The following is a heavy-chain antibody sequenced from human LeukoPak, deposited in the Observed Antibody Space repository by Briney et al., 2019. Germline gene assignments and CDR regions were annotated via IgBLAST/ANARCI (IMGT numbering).Heavy chain of an antibody. D-gene: IGHD5-24*01. CDR2: VSSHGNDG. Sequence: GGSLRLSCAVSEFTFNHFAMHWVRQAPGKGLEWVAVVSSHGNDGYYADSVKGRFTISRDNSKNTLYLQIDSLRAEDTAIYYCTRDAYNFNDFDYWGQGTLVTVSS. CDR3: TRDAYNFNDFDY. J-gene: IGHJ4*02. V-gene: IGHV3-30*01. CDR1: EFTFNHFA.